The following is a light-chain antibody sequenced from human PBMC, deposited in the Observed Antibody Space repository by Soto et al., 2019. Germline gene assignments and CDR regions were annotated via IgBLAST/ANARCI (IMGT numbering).Light chain of an antibody. CDR1: QSVTSNY. CDR3: QKYGRSPLT. V-gene: IGKV3-20*01. CDR2: GAS. Sequence: EIVLTQSPATLSLSPGQRATLSCRASQSVTSNYLAWYQQIPGQAPRLLIYGASRRTTGIPDRFSGSGSGTDFTLTISRLAPEDFAVYYCQKYGRSPLTCGGGNTGAIK. J-gene: IGKJ4*01.